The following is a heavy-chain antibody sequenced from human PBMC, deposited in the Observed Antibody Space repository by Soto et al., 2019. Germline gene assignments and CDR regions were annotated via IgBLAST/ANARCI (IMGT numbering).Heavy chain of an antibody. CDR2: VYNSGST. Sequence: SETLSLTCTVSGGSISSYYWTWIRQPPGKGLEWIGYVYNSGSTNYNPSLKSRVTISEDTSKSQFSLKVNSMTAADTAVYYCARYRREAVAGYTLDNWGQGILVTVSS. V-gene: IGHV4-59*01. CDR1: GGSISSYY. CDR3: ARYRREAVAGYTLDN. D-gene: IGHD6-13*01. J-gene: IGHJ4*02.